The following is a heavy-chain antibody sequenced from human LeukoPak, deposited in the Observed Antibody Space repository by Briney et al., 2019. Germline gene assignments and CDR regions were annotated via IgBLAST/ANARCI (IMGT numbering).Heavy chain of an antibody. CDR2: IYTDGTT. J-gene: IGHJ6*03. V-gene: IGHV3-66*01. Sequence: GGSLRLSCAASAFSVSTNFMTWVRLAPGKGLEWVSVIYTDGTTHYADSVKGRCTISRDTSTNTVYLQLNSLRAEDTATYYCAGYGGSYPYYMDVWGKGTTVTLSS. D-gene: IGHD1-26*01. CDR3: AGYGGSYPYYMDV. CDR1: AFSVSTNF.